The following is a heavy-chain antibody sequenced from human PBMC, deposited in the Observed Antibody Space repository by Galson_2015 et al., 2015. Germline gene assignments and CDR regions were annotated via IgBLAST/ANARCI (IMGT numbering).Heavy chain of an antibody. Sequence: SVKVSCKASGGTFSSYTISWVRQAPGQGLEWMGRIIPILGIANYAQKFQGRVTITADKSTSTAYMELSSLRSEDTAVYYCARASGRTLYFDLWGRGTLVTVSS. V-gene: IGHV1-69*02. CDR3: ARASGRTLYFDL. D-gene: IGHD3-10*01. J-gene: IGHJ2*01. CDR1: GGTFSSYT. CDR2: IIPILGIA.